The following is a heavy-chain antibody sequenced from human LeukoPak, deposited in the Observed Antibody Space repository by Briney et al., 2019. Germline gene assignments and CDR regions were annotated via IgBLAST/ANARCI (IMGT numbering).Heavy chain of an antibody. CDR3: ASSSECSSTSCYGWFDP. V-gene: IGHV1-18*01. Sequence: ASVKVSCKASGYTFTSYGISWVRQAPGQGLEWMGWISAYNGNTNYAQKLQGRVTMTTDTSTSTAYMELRSLRSDDTAVYYCASSSECSSTSCYGWFDPWGQGTLVTVSS. CDR1: GYTFTSYG. J-gene: IGHJ5*02. D-gene: IGHD2-2*01. CDR2: ISAYNGNT.